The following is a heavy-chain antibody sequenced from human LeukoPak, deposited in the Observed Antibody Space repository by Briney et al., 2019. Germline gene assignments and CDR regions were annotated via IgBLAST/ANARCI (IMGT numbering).Heavy chain of an antibody. CDR3: AKGSIAAAGICVY. CDR2: ISGSGGST. D-gene: IGHD6-13*01. CDR1: GFTFSSYA. V-gene: IGHV3-23*01. Sequence: GGSLRLSCAASGFTFSSYAMSWVRQAPGKGLESVSAISGSGGSTYYADSVKGRFTISGDNSKNTLYLQMNSLRAEDTAVYYCAKGSIAAAGICVYWGQGTLVTVSS. J-gene: IGHJ4*02.